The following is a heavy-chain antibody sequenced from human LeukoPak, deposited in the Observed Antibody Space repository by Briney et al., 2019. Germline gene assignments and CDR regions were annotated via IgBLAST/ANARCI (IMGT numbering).Heavy chain of an antibody. CDR3: ARSHSSSSFHWFDP. Sequence: ASVKVSCKASGYTFTSYGICWVRQAPGQGLEWMGWISAYNGNTNYAQKLQGRVTMTTDTSTSTAYMELRSLRSDDTAVYYCARSHSSSSFHWFDPWGQGTLVTVSS. D-gene: IGHD6-13*01. CDR2: ISAYNGNT. V-gene: IGHV1-18*01. CDR1: GYTFTSYG. J-gene: IGHJ5*02.